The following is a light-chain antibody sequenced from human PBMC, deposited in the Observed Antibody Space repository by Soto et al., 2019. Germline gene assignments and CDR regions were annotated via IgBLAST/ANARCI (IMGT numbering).Light chain of an antibody. V-gene: IGKV1-5*03. J-gene: IGKJ1*01. CDR3: QQAITYPWT. Sequence: DIQMTQSPSTLSASAGDRVTITCRASQNIDMYLAWYQQKPGQAPSLLIYRASSIQSGVPSRFSGSGSGTEFTLTISRLQHDDFATSYCQQAITYPWTFSQGTKV. CDR2: RAS. CDR1: QNIDMY.